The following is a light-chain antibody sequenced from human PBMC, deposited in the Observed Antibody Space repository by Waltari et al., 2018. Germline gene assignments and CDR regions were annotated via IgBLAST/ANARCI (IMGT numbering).Light chain of an antibody. CDR1: QSISRY. V-gene: IGKV3-20*01. J-gene: IGKJ1*01. Sequence: EIVLTQSPVSLSLSPGERATLSYRSSQSISRYLAWYQQKPGQAPRLLIYGASNRATGVPPRFSGSGSGTDFSLTISGLEPEDSAVYYCQHHFRLPATFGQGTKVEIK. CDR3: QHHFRLPAT. CDR2: GAS.